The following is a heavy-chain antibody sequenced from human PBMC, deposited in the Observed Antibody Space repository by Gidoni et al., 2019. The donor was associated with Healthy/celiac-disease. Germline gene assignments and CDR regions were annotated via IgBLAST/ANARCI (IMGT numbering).Heavy chain of an antibody. J-gene: IGHJ6*03. CDR2: INPNSGGT. Sequence: QVQLVQSGAEVKKPGASVKVSCKASGYTFNGYYMHWVRQAPGKGLEWMGRINPNSGGTNYAKKFQGRVTMTRDTSISTAYMELSRRRSDDTAVYYCARDGRNYDFWSGYYFRYMDVWGKGTTVTVSS. V-gene: IGHV1-2*06. CDR3: ARDGRNYDFWSGYYFRYMDV. D-gene: IGHD3-3*01. CDR1: GYTFNGYY.